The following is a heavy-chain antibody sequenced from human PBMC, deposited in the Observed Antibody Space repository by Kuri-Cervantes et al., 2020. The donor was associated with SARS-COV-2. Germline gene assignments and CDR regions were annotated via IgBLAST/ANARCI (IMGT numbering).Heavy chain of an antibody. CDR3: ARVAVVGWFGESYGDYYFDY. Sequence: LRLSCAVSGGSISSGGYSWSWIRQPPGKGLEWIGYIYHSGSTYYNPSLKSRVTITVARSKNQFSLKLSSVTAADTAVYYCARVAVVGWFGESYGDYYFDYWGQGTLVTVSS. V-gene: IGHV4-30-2*01. D-gene: IGHD3-10*01. CDR1: GGSISSGGYS. J-gene: IGHJ4*02. CDR2: IYHSGST.